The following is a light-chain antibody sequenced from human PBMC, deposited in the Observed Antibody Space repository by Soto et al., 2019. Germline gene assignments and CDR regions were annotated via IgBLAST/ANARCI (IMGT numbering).Light chain of an antibody. CDR1: QGINNN. V-gene: IGKV1-16*01. CDR3: HQYEVYQWT. J-gene: IGKJ1*01. CDR2: EAS. Sequence: DIQMTQSPSSLSASVGDRVTITCRASQGINNNLASYQQKQGKAPKILIYEASSLERGVPSRFSASGSGTELTLTISSLQPDDSATSYCHQYEVYQWTFGRGTKVDIK.